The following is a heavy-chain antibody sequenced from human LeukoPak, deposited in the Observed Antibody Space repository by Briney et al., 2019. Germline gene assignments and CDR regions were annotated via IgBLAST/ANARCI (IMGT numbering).Heavy chain of an antibody. CDR1: GFTFSNYT. V-gene: IGHV3-21*01. Sequence: GGSLRLSCAASGFTFSNYTMNWVRQAPGKGLEWVSSISSSSSYIHYADSVKGRFSISRDNAKNSLYLQMNSLRAEDTAVYYCARDRNYDGSVYYEDDYFDYWGQGTLVTVSS. J-gene: IGHJ4*02. D-gene: IGHD3-22*01. CDR2: ISSSSSYI. CDR3: ARDRNYDGSVYYEDDYFDY.